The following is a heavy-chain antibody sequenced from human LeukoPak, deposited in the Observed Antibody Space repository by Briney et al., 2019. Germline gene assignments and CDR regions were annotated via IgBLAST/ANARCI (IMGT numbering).Heavy chain of an antibody. V-gene: IGHV3-23*01. J-gene: IGHJ4*02. CDR1: VFTSSDYT. CDR3: AKDRYCRSTNCPYDY. CDR2: ISVSDDST. Sequence: GGSLRLSCAASVFTSSDYTMNWVRQAPGEGLECGSGISVSDDSTYYADSVKGRFTMSRDNSNNMLYLQMNSLRAEDTAVYYCAKDRYCRSTNCPYDYWGQGTLVTVSS. D-gene: IGHD2-2*01.